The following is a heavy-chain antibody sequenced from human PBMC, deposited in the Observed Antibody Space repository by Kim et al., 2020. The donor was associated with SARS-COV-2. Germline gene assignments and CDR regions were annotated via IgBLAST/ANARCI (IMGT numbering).Heavy chain of an antibody. J-gene: IGHJ6*02. Sequence: SVKVSCKASGGTFSSYAISWVRQAPGQGLEWMGGIIPIFGTANYAQKFQGRVTITADESTSTAYMELSSLRSEDTAVYYCARAGYYDSSGWWNYYYYGMDVWGQGTTVTVSS. CDR3: ARAGYYDSSGWWNYYYYGMDV. CDR1: GGTFSSYA. V-gene: IGHV1-69*13. CDR2: IIPIFGTA. D-gene: IGHD3-22*01.